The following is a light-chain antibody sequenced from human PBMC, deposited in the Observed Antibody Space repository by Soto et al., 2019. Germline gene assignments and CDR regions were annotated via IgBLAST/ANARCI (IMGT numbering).Light chain of an antibody. J-gene: IGKJ1*01. CDR2: GAS. CDR1: QSVSSSY. CDR3: QQYGSSPT. V-gene: IGKV3-20*01. Sequence: EIVLTQSPGTLSLSPGERATLSCRASQSVSSSYLAWYQQKPGQAPRLLIYGASSRATGIPDRFSGSGFGTDFTLTISRLEPEDFAVYYCQQYGSSPTFDQGTKVEIK.